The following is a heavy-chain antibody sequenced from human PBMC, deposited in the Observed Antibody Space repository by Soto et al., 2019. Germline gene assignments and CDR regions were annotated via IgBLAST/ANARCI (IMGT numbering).Heavy chain of an antibody. CDR3: ARGGWNYLSSYYGWDV. J-gene: IGHJ6*02. D-gene: IGHD1-7*01. CDR1: GFTFSGSA. Sequence: PGGSLRLSCAASGFTFSGSAMHWVRQTSGKGLEWVGRIRGKADNYATAYAASVKGRFTISRDDSKNTAYLQMNSLRTEDTAVYYCARGGWNYLSSYYGWDVWGLGTTVTVSS. CDR2: IRGKADNYAT. V-gene: IGHV3-73*01.